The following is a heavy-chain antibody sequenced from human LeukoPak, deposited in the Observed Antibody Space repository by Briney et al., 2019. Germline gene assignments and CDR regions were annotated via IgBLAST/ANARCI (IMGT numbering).Heavy chain of an antibody. D-gene: IGHD3-10*01. CDR3: ASTYYYGSGSLDY. Sequence: GGSLRLSCAASGFTVSSNYMSWVRQAPGKGLEWVSVIYSGGSTYYADSVKGRFTISRDNSKNTLYLQMNSLRAEDTAVYYCASTYYYGSGSLDYWAREPWSPSPQ. V-gene: IGHV3-66*02. J-gene: IGHJ4*02. CDR2: IYSGGST. CDR1: GFTVSSNY.